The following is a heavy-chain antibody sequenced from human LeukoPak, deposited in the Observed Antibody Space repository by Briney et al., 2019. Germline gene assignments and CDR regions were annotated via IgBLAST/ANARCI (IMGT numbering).Heavy chain of an antibody. CDR3: AKEGAYPIITYDS. J-gene: IGHJ5*01. CDR1: GFTFSSYW. D-gene: IGHD3-10*01. V-gene: IGHV3-7*01. CDR2: IKRDGNEK. Sequence: GGSLRLSCAASGFTFSSYWMNWVRQAPGKGLEWVANIKRDGNEKNYVDSVRGRFSISRDNAKNSLYLQVDSLRAEDTAVYYCAKEGAYPIITYDSWGQGALVTVSS.